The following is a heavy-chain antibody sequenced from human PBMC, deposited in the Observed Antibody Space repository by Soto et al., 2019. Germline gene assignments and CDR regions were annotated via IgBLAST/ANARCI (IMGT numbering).Heavy chain of an antibody. D-gene: IGHD3-9*01. CDR1: GFTFSSYA. CDR3: AKNPADILTGYYAPLVYGMDV. CDR2: ISGSGGST. J-gene: IGHJ6*02. V-gene: IGHV3-23*01. Sequence: GGSLRLSCAASGFTFSSYAMSWVRQAPGKGLGWVSAISGSGGSTYYADSVKGRFTISRDNSKNTLYLQMNSLRAEDTAVYYCAKNPADILTGYYAPLVYGMDVWGQGTTVTVSS.